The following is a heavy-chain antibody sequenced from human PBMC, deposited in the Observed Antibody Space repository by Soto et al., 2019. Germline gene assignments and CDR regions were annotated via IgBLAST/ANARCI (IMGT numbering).Heavy chain of an antibody. Sequence: QVQLVQSGAEVKKPGASVKVSCKASEYTFTTNDINWVRQATGQGLEWMGWMNPNSGNTGYAQKFQGRVTMTRNTSISTAYMELSSLRSEDTAVYYCARAPSLTIFGVVIIAYYGLDVWGQGTTVTVSS. J-gene: IGHJ6*02. D-gene: IGHD3-3*01. CDR1: EYTFTTND. V-gene: IGHV1-8*01. CDR3: ARAPSLTIFGVVIIAYYGLDV. CDR2: MNPNSGNT.